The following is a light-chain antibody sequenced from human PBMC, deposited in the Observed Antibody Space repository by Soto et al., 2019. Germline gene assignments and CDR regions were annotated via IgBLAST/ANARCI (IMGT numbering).Light chain of an antibody. CDR3: SSYTTSSTVI. CDR1: SSDIGEYVY. Sequence: QSALTQPASVSGSPGQSITISCTGTSSDIGEYVYVSWYQQHPGTAPKLMIYDVSDRPSGVSNRFSGSKSGNTASLTISGLQAEDGADYYCSSYTTSSTVIFGGGTKLTVL. J-gene: IGLJ2*01. CDR2: DVS. V-gene: IGLV2-14*01.